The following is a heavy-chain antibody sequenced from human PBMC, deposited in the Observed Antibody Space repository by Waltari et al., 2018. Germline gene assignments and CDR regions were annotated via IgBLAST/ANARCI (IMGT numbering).Heavy chain of an antibody. CDR2: INHSGST. CDR1: CGSFSGYY. J-gene: IGHJ4*02. CDR3: ARASLLWFGEFLDY. V-gene: IGHV4-34*01. Sequence: QVQLQQWGAGLLKPSETLSLTCAVYCGSFSGYYWSWIRQPPGKGLEWIGEINHSGSTNYNPSLKSRVTISVDTSKNQFSLKLSSVTAADTAVYYCARASLLWFGEFLDYWGQGTLVTVSS. D-gene: IGHD3-10*01.